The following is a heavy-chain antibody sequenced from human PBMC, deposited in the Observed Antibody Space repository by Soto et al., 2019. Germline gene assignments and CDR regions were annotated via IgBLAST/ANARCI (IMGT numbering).Heavy chain of an antibody. V-gene: IGHV3-15*01. D-gene: IGHD1-1*01. CDR3: VEGWNDF. J-gene: IGHJ4*02. Sequence: EVQLVESGGDLVKPGGSLRLSCVTSGFMFSSAWMSWVRQAPGKGLEWVGRIKSKADGGARDYAAPVKGRISNSRDDSKNTLYLQMNSLTPEDTAVYYCVEGWNDFWGQGTLVTVSS. CDR2: IKSKADGGAR. CDR1: GFMFSSAW.